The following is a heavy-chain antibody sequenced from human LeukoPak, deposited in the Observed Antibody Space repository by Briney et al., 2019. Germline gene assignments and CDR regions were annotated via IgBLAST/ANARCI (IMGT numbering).Heavy chain of an antibody. CDR1: GGSFSGYY. CDR3: ARGRIAARYYYYYMDV. J-gene: IGHJ6*03. D-gene: IGHD6-6*01. Sequence: PSETLSLTCAVYGGSFSGYYWSWIRQPPGKGLEWIGEINHNGSTNYNPSLKSRVTISVDTSKNQFSLKLSSVTAADTAVYYCARGRIAARYYYYYMDVWGKGTTVTVSS. CDR2: INHNGST. V-gene: IGHV4-34*01.